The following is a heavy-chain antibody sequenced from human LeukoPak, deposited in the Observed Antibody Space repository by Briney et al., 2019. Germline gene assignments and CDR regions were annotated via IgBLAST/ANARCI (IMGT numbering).Heavy chain of an antibody. Sequence: ASVKASCKASGYTFTNYGFSWGRQAPRQGVKWLGWISTYSGNTNYATQLQGRVTMTSDTSTSTVYMELRSLRSDDTAVYYCARGYCRSTSCHEPPLYGMDVWGQGTTVTVS. CDR2: ISTYSGNT. J-gene: IGHJ6*02. CDR1: GYTFTNYG. CDR3: ARGYCRSTSCHEPPLYGMDV. D-gene: IGHD2-2*01. V-gene: IGHV1-18*04.